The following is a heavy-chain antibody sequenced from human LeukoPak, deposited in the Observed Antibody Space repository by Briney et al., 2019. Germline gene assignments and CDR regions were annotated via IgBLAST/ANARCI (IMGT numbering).Heavy chain of an antibody. D-gene: IGHD2-15*01. CDR2: ISGSGGST. CDR1: GFTFSSYG. CDR3: AKGRVVGATNRPFDY. V-gene: IGHV3-23*01. Sequence: GSLRLSCAASGFTFSSYGMSWVRQAPGKGLEWVSAISGSGGSTYYADSVKGRFTISRDNSKNTLYLQMNSLRAEDTAVYYCAKGRVVGATNRPFDYWGQGTLVTVSS. J-gene: IGHJ4*02.